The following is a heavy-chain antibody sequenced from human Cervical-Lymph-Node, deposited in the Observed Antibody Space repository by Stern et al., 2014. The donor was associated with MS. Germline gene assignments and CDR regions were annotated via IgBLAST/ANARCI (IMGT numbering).Heavy chain of an antibody. CDR3: AKLFWGEIYYFDY. CDR2: INSRDIST. D-gene: IGHD3-16*01. CDR1: GFTFSSYA. V-gene: IGHV3-23*01. J-gene: IGHJ4*02. Sequence: EVQLLESGGGLVQPGGSLRLSCAASGFTFSSYAMSWVRPAPGKGLEWVSTINSRDISTHDADSVKGRFTVSRDNSKNTLYLQMNSLRAEDTALYFCAKLFWGEIYYFDYWGQGTLVTVSS.